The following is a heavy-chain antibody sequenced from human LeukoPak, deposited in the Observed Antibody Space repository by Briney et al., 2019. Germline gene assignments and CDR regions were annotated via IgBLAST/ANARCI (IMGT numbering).Heavy chain of an antibody. Sequence: ASVKVSCKASGGTFSSYAISWVRQAPGQGLEWMGWINPNSGGTNYAQKFQGWVTMTRDTSISTAYMELSRLRSDDTAVYYCASSPGYSSSWEFDYWGQGTLVTVSS. CDR2: INPNSGGT. D-gene: IGHD6-13*01. CDR1: GGTFSSYA. CDR3: ASSPGYSSSWEFDY. V-gene: IGHV1-2*04. J-gene: IGHJ4*02.